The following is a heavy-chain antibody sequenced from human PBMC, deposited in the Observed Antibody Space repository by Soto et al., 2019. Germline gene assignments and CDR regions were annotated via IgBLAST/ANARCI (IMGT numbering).Heavy chain of an antibody. CDR3: ARRVVGKSCYFDY. V-gene: IGHV4-39*01. J-gene: IGHJ4*02. CDR2: IFFRGNT. D-gene: IGHD2-15*01. CDR1: GDSISSGTYY. Sequence: PSEILSITCKVLGDSISSGTYYWGWIRQPPGKGLEWIGNIFFRGNTYYNPSLTMRVTVSVETSKNQFALKLASVTAADTAVYYCARRVVGKSCYFDYWGQGTLVTVSS.